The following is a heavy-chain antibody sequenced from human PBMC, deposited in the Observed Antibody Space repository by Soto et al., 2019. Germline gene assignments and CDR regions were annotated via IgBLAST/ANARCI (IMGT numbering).Heavy chain of an antibody. D-gene: IGHD5-18*01. V-gene: IGHV4-30-4*01. Sequence: LSLTCTVSGGSISSGDYYWSWIRQPPGKGLEWIGYIYYSGTTYYNPSLKSRVTISVDTSKNQFSLKVNSVTAADTAVYYCARALIRLWPHYYYGMDVWGQGTTVTVSS. CDR1: GGSISSGDYY. J-gene: IGHJ6*02. CDR3: ARALIRLWPHYYYGMDV. CDR2: IYYSGTT.